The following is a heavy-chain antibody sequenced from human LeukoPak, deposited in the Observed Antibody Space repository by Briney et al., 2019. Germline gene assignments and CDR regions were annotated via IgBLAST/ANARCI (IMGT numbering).Heavy chain of an antibody. CDR3: TTESTSQYSGSSDIDY. CDR2: ILSDGSKE. J-gene: IGHJ4*02. CDR1: GFIFSSYG. V-gene: IGHV3-33*01. D-gene: IGHD1-26*01. Sequence: GGSLRLSCAASGFIFSSYGMHWVRQAPGKGLEWVAVILSDGSKEFYTDSVKGRFTISRDNSKNTLYLQMNSLKTEDTAVYYCTTESTSQYSGSSDIDYWGQGTLVTVSS.